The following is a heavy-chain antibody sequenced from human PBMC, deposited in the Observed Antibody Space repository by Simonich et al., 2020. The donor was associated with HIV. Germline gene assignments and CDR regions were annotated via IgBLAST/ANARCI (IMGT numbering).Heavy chain of an antibody. V-gene: IGHV4-34*01. J-gene: IGHJ4*02. CDR1: GGSFSGYY. CDR3: ARRHPTTVTTPYFDY. Sequence: QVQLQQWGAGLLKPSETLSLTCAVYGGSFSGYYWSWIRQPPGKGLGWIGENNHSGSTNYHPALKSRVTISVDTSKNQFSLKLSSVTAADTAVYYCARRHPTTVTTPYFDYWGQGTLVTVSS. D-gene: IGHD4-17*01. CDR2: NNHSGST.